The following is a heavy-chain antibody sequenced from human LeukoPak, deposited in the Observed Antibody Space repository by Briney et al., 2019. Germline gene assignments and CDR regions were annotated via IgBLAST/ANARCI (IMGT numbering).Heavy chain of an antibody. D-gene: IGHD1-1*01. CDR1: GFTFSSYW. V-gene: IGHV3-7*01. J-gene: IGHJ4*02. CDR3: AKDKNTGRSASDY. CDR2: IKQDGSEK. Sequence: GSLRLSCAASGFTFSSYWMSWVRQAPGKGLEWVANIKQDGSEKYYVDSVKGRFTISRDNAKNSLYLQMNSLRAEDTAVYYCAKDKNTGRSASDYWGQGILVTVSS.